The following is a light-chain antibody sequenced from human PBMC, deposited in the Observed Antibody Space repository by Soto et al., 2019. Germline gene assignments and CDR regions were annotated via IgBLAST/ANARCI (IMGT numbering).Light chain of an antibody. V-gene: IGKV1-5*03. Sequence: DIQMTQSPSTLSASVGDRVTITCRAIQSIGTWLAWYQQEPGKAPNLLIYKASKSQSGVPSRFSGSGSGTEFTLTISSLQPDDFATYYCQQYNSYPYTFGQGTKLEIK. CDR2: KAS. CDR1: QSIGTW. CDR3: QQYNSYPYT. J-gene: IGKJ2*01.